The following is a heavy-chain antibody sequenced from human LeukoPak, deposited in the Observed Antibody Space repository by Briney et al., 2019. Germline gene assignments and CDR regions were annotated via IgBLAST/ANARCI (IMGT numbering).Heavy chain of an antibody. D-gene: IGHD1-26*01. CDR2: INHSGST. CDR3: ARDGRFPPEVLPRYFDY. V-gene: IGHV4-34*01. Sequence: GSLRLSCAASGFTFSSYGMSWVRQPPGKGLEWIGEINHSGSTNYNPSLKSRVTISVDTSKNQFSLKLSSVTAADTAVYYCARDGRFPPEVLPRYFDYWGQGTLVTVSS. CDR1: GFTFSSYG. J-gene: IGHJ4*02.